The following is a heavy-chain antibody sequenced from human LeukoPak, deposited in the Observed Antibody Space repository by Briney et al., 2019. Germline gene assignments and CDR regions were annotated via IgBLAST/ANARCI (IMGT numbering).Heavy chain of an antibody. J-gene: IGHJ4*02. Sequence: GGSLRLSCAASGFIFSSYAMSWVRQSPGKGLEWVSAISGSGGSTYYADSVKGRFTISRDNSKNTLYLQMNSLTAEDTAVYYCAKALDDQQLVNFDYWGQGTLVTVSS. D-gene: IGHD6-13*01. CDR3: AKALDDQQLVNFDY. CDR2: ISGSGGST. V-gene: IGHV3-23*01. CDR1: GFIFSSYA.